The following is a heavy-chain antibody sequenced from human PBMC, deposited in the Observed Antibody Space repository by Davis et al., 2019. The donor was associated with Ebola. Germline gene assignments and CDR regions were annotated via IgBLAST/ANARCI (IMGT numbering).Heavy chain of an antibody. CDR3: AKIPFERSVVARRHYYFYGMDV. CDR2: INHSGST. D-gene: IGHD6-6*01. J-gene: IGHJ6*04. CDR1: GGSFSGYY. V-gene: IGHV4-34*01. Sequence: MPSETLSLTCAVYGGSFSGYYWSWIRQPPGKGLEWIGEINHSGSTNYNQSLKSRVTISVDTSKNQFYLRLRSVTASDTAVYYCAKIPFERSVVARRHYYFYGMDVWGRGTTVTVSS.